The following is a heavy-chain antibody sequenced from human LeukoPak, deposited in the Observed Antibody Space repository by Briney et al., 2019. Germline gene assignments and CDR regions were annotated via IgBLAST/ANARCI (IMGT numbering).Heavy chain of an antibody. CDR2: MNPNSGNT. CDR1: GYTFTSYD. D-gene: IGHD2-8*02. CDR3: ATYRQVLLPFES. Sequence: ASVKVSCKASGYTFTSYDINWVRQATGQGLEWMGWMNPNSGNTGYAQKFQGRVTMTRNTSISTAYMELSSLRSEDTAVYYCATYRQVLLPFESWGQGTLVTVSS. V-gene: IGHV1-8*01. J-gene: IGHJ4*02.